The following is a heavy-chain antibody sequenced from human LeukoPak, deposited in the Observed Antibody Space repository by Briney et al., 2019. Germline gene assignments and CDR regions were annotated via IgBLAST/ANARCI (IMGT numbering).Heavy chain of an antibody. Sequence: ASVKVSCKASGGPFSSYIISWVRQAPGQGLEWMGGMIPMFGATNYAQKFQDRVTITADESTSTAYMELSSLRSEDTAVYYCARVEEAGYSSSWYGRWGQGTLVTVSS. CDR1: GGPFSSYI. J-gene: IGHJ4*02. CDR2: MIPMFGAT. D-gene: IGHD6-13*01. V-gene: IGHV1-69*13. CDR3: ARVEEAGYSSSWYGR.